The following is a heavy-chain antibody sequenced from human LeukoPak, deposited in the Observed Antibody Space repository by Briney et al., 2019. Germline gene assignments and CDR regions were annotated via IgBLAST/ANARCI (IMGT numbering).Heavy chain of an antibody. CDR1: GFTFTTYA. D-gene: IGHD2-21*01. Sequence: GGSLRLSCAASGFTFTTYAMRLVRRAPGKGLEWVSSISASGDNTYYADSVKGRFIISRDNSKNTFSLQMNSMRAEDTAIYYWAKDHGEWGQGALVTVSS. J-gene: IGHJ4*02. CDR3: AKDHGE. V-gene: IGHV3-23*01. CDR2: ISASGDNT.